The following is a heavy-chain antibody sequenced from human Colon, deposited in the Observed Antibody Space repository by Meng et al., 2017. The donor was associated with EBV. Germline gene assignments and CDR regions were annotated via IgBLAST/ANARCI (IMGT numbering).Heavy chain of an antibody. J-gene: IGHJ4*02. Sequence: VQVEGSGPGLGEPSQTLSLTCTVSGGSMSSGNYYWSWIRQPPGKGLEWIGYIHHSGSAYYNPSLKSRVSISVDTSKNQFSLNLNSMTAADTAVYYCASFDHIPRRNYFDYWGQGTLVTVSS. CDR2: IHHSGSA. D-gene: IGHD2-21*01. V-gene: IGHV4-30-4*01. CDR3: ASFDHIPRRNYFDY. CDR1: GGSMSSGNYY.